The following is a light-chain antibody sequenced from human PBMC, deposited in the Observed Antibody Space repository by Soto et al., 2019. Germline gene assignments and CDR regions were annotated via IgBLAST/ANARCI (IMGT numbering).Light chain of an antibody. V-gene: IGKV1-39*01. Sequence: DIQMTQSPSSLSASVGDRVTITCRASQSINKYINWYQQKPGKAPNLLINGASSLQSGVPSRFSGSGSGTDFTLTISNLQPEDFATYHCQQTYSTPFTFGPGTKVDIK. CDR1: QSINKY. J-gene: IGKJ3*01. CDR3: QQTYSTPFT. CDR2: GAS.